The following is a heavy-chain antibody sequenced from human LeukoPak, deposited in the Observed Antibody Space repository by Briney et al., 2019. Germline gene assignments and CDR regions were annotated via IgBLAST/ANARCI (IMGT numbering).Heavy chain of an antibody. CDR3: ARESNYGMDV. V-gene: IGHV4-30-2*01. J-gene: IGHJ6*02. CDR2: IYHSGST. CDR1: GGSISSGGYS. Sequence: SQTLSLTRAVSGGSISSGGYSWSWIRQPPGKGLEWIGYIYHSGSTYYNPSLKSRVTISVDRSKNQFSLKLSSVTATDTAVYYCARESNYGMDVWGQGTTVTVSS.